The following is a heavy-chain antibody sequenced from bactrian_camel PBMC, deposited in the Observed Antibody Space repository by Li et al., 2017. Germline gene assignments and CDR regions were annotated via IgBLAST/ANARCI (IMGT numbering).Heavy chain of an antibody. CDR2: LRSDDGTT. D-gene: IGHD2*01. CDR3: AADRLKCLSTNPRGEWNY. V-gene: IGHV3S68*01. CDR1: GYMFSVWC. Sequence: VQLVESGGGSAQTGGSLRLSCQASGYMFSVWCMAWFRQAPGKEREGIASLRSDDGTTKYADSVKGRFTISRDNAKNTLYLQMNSLTLDDTAMYYCAADRLKCLSTNPRGEWNYWGRGTQVTVS. J-gene: IGHJ4*01.